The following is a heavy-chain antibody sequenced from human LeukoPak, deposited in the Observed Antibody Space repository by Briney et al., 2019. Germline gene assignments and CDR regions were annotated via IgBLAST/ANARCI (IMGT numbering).Heavy chain of an antibody. V-gene: IGHV1-8*01. CDR3: ARGTVVVPAALFDP. D-gene: IGHD2-2*01. CDR2: MNPNSGNT. J-gene: IGHJ5*02. Sequence: ASVKVSCKASGYTFTSYDINWVRQATGQGLEWMGWMNPNSGNTGYAQKFQGRVTMTRNTSISTAYMELSSLRSEDTAVYYCARGTVVVPAALFDPWGRGTLVTVSS. CDR1: GYTFTSYD.